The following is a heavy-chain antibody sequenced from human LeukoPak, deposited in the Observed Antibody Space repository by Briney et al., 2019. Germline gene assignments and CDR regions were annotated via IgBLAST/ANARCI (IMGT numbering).Heavy chain of an antibody. D-gene: IGHD6-19*01. J-gene: IGHJ4*02. CDR2: INHSGST. Sequence: SETLSLTCAVYGGSFSGYYWSWIRQPPGKGLEWIGVINHSGSTNYSPSLKSRITISVDTSKNQFSLKLSSVTAADTAVYYCARYSSGLIYYFDYWGQGTLVTVSS. CDR1: GGSFSGYY. CDR3: ARYSSGLIYYFDY. V-gene: IGHV4-34*01.